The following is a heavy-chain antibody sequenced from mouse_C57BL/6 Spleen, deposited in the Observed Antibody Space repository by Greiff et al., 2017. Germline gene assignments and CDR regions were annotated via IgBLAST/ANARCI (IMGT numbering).Heavy chain of an antibody. CDR3: ARGGSNPFAY. CDR2: IDPSDSET. V-gene: IGHV1-52*01. D-gene: IGHD1-1*01. CDR1: GYTFTSYW. Sequence: QVHLKQPGAELVRPGSSVKLSCKASGYTFTSYWMHWVKQRPIQGLEWIGNIDPSDSETHYNQKFKDKATLTVDKSSSTAYMQLSSLTSEDSAVYYCARGGSNPFAYWGQGTLVTVSA. J-gene: IGHJ3*01.